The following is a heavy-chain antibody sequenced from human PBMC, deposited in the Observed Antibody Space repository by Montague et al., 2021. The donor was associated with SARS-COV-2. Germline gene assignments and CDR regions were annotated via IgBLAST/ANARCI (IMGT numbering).Heavy chain of an antibody. CDR2: INHSGST. Sequence: SETLSLTCAVYGGSFSDYYWSWIRQPPGKGLEWIGEINHSGSTNYNPSLRSRVTISVDTSKNQFSLKLSSVTAADTAVYYCARDQGYNWNYYYYYGMDVWGQGTTVTVSS. V-gene: IGHV4-34*01. J-gene: IGHJ6*02. CDR3: ARDQGYNWNYYYYYGMDV. CDR1: GGSFSDYY. D-gene: IGHD1-20*01.